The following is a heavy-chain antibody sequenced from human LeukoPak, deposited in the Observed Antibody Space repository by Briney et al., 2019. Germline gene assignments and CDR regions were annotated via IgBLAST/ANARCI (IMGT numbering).Heavy chain of an antibody. D-gene: IGHD2-2*01. CDR1: GGTVSSYA. CDR2: IIPIFGTA. J-gene: IGHJ6*03. V-gene: IGHV1-69*01. Sequence: ASVKVSCKASGGTVSSYAISWVRQAPGQGLEWMGGIIPIFGTANYAQKFQGRVTITADESTSTAYMELSSLRSEDTAVYYCAGYCSSTSCHGDMDVWGKGTTVTVSS. CDR3: AGYCSSTSCHGDMDV.